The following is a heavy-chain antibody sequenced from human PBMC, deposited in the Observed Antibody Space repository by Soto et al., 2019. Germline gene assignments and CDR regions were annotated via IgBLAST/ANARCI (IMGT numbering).Heavy chain of an antibody. CDR2: TYYRSKWYS. J-gene: IGHJ6*02. CDR1: GDSVSNNRAT. D-gene: IGHD2-15*01. V-gene: IGHV6-1*01. Sequence: QVQLQQSGPGLVKPSQTLSLTCVISGDSVSNNRATWNWIRQSPSRGLEWLGRTYYRSKWYSEYAPSVKSRTNISPDTSKSQFSLQLTSVTPEDTAVYYCARRVLGGMDVWGQGTTVTVSS. CDR3: ARRVLGGMDV.